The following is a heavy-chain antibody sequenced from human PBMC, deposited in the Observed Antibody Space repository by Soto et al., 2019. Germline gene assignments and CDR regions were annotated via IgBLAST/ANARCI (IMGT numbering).Heavy chain of an antibody. J-gene: IGHJ4*02. V-gene: IGHV4-59*01. CDR3: ARMRGLGEISPYLDY. D-gene: IGHD3-16*01. CDR1: GCSISDYQ. Sequence: QVQLQESGPGLVKPSETLSLTCSISGCSISDYQWNWIRQPPGKGLAWIGYIYYSGRTNYHPSLKIRLTISLDTSTRQFYLRLRSVNAADTAVYYCARMRGLGEISPYLDYWGQGALVTVSS. CDR2: IYYSGRT.